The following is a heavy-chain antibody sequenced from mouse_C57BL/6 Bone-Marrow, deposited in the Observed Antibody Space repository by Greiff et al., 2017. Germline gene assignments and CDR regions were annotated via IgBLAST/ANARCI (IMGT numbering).Heavy chain of an antibody. CDR3: ARRGYSNYDLAWFAY. Sequence: EVQLQQSGPELVKPGASVKIPCKASGYTFTDYNMDWVKQSHGKSLEWIGDINPNNGGTIYNQKFKGKATLNVDKSSSTAYMELRSLTSEDTAVYYCARRGYSNYDLAWFAYWGQGTLVTVSA. D-gene: IGHD2-5*01. V-gene: IGHV1-18*01. J-gene: IGHJ3*01. CDR2: INPNNGGT. CDR1: GYTFTDYN.